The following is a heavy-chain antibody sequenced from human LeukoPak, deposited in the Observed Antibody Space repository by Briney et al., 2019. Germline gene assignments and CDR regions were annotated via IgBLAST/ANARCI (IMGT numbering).Heavy chain of an antibody. D-gene: IGHD1-1*01. CDR3: ARAGSYKWNDGDY. Sequence: SSETLSLTCTVSGGSISSYYWSWIRQPPGKGLEWIGYIYYSGSTNYNPSLKSRVTISVDTSKNQFSLRVSSVTAADTAVYYCARAGSYKWNDGDYWGQGTLVTVSS. CDR2: IYYSGST. J-gene: IGHJ4*02. V-gene: IGHV4-59*08. CDR1: GGSISSYY.